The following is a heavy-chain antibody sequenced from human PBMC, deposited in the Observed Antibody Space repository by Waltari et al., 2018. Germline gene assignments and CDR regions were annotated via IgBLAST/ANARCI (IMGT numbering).Heavy chain of an antibody. CDR1: GYSITTGYY. D-gene: IGHD2-8*01. CDR2: IYHSGRP. J-gene: IGHJ4*02. Sequence: QVQLQESGPGLVKPSETLSLTCGVSGYSITTGYYWGWIRQPPGKGLEWIGSIYHSGRPYCNPAFKSRVSMVVDTSKNHFSLKVTSVTAADTAIYFCARVSGVYYFDYWGQGNLVTVS. CDR3: ARVSGVYYFDY. V-gene: IGHV4-38-2*01.